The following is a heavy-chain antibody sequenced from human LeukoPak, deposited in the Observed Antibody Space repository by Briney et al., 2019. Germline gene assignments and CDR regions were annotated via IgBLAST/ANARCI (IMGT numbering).Heavy chain of an antibody. D-gene: IGHD3-22*01. Sequence: GGSLRLSCAASGFTFSSYAMHWVRQAPGKGLEWVAVISYDGSNKYYADSVKGRFTISRDNSKNTPYLQMNSLRAEDTAVYYCARASVYYDSSGYSGPFDYWGQGTLVTVSS. J-gene: IGHJ4*02. CDR2: ISYDGSNK. CDR3: ARASVYYDSSGYSGPFDY. CDR1: GFTFSSYA. V-gene: IGHV3-30-3*01.